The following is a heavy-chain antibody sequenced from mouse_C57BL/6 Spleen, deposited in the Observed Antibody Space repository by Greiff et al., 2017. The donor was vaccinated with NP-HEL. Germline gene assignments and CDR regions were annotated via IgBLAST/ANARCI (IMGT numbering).Heavy chain of an antibody. J-gene: IGHJ2*01. CDR3: ARGRLLLDY. Sequence: VQLQESGPELVKPGASVKISCKASGYSFTSYYIHWVKQRPGQGLEWIGWIYPGSGNTKYNEKFKGKATLTADTSSSTAYMQLSSLTSEDSAVYYCARGRLLLDYWGQGTTLTVSS. V-gene: IGHV1-66*01. CDR2: IYPGSGNT. D-gene: IGHD2-3*01. CDR1: GYSFTSYY.